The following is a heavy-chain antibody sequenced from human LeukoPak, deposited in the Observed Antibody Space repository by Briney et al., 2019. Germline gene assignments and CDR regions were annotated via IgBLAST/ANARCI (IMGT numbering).Heavy chain of an antibody. CDR3: ARGRGSGWYISFSWFDP. Sequence: ASVKVSCKASGYTFTSYDINWVRQATGQGLEWMGWMNPNSGNTGYAQKFQGRVTITRNTSISTAYMELSSLRSEDTAVYYCARGRGSGWYISFSWFDPWGQGTLVTVSS. CDR1: GYTFTSYD. CDR2: MNPNSGNT. D-gene: IGHD6-19*01. J-gene: IGHJ5*02. V-gene: IGHV1-8*03.